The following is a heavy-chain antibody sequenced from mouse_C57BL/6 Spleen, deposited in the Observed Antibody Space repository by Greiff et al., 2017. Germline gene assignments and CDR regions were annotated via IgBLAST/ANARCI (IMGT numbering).Heavy chain of an antibody. CDR3: AKRGYDYDGGPAWFAY. CDR1: GFSLTSYG. J-gene: IGHJ3*01. Sequence: VQLQQSGPGLVAPSQSLSITCTVSGFSLTSYGVDWVRQPPGKGLEWLGVIWGGGSTNYNSALMSRLSISKDNTKSQVFLKMNSLQTDDTAMYYCAKRGYDYDGGPAWFAYWGQGTLVTVSA. D-gene: IGHD2-4*01. CDR2: IWGGGST. V-gene: IGHV2-9*01.